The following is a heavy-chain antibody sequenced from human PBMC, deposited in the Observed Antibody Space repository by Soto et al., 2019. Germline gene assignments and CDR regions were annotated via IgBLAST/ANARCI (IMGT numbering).Heavy chain of an antibody. J-gene: IGHJ6*02. V-gene: IGHV4-30-4*01. Sequence: KPSETLSLTCTVSGGSISSGDYYWSWIRQPPGKGLEWIGYIYYSGSTYYNPSLKSRVTISVDTSKNQFSLKLSSVTAADTAVYYCARFREAVPAANYYYYGMDVWGQGTTVTVSS. CDR1: GGSISSGDYY. D-gene: IGHD2-2*01. CDR2: IYYSGST. CDR3: ARFREAVPAANYYYYGMDV.